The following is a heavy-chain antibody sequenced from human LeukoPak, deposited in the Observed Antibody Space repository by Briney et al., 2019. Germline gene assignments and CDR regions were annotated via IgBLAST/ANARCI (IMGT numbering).Heavy chain of an antibody. V-gene: IGHV1-2*02. D-gene: IGHD3-3*01. CDR1: GYTFTGYY. Sequence: ASVKVSCKASGYTFTGYYMHWVRQAPGQGLEWMGWINPNSGGTSYAQKFQGRVTMTRDTSISTAYMELSRLRSDDTAVYYCARSDRRFLEWLLPHYGMDVWGQGTTVTVSS. CDR2: INPNSGGT. J-gene: IGHJ6*02. CDR3: ARSDRRFLEWLLPHYGMDV.